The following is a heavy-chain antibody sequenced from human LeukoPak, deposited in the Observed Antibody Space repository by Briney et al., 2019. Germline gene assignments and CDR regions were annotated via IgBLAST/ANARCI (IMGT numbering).Heavy chain of an antibody. J-gene: IGHJ6*02. CDR2: IKQDGSEK. V-gene: IGHV3-7*03. D-gene: IGHD2/OR15-2a*01. CDR1: GFTFSSYW. Sequence: GGSLRLSCAASGFTFSSYWMSWVRQAPGKGLEGVANIKQDGSEKYYVDSVKGRFTISRDNAKNSLYLQMNSLRAEDTAVYYCARGGNSKWGYYYYYGMDVWGQGTTVTVSS. CDR3: ARGGNSKWGYYYYYGMDV.